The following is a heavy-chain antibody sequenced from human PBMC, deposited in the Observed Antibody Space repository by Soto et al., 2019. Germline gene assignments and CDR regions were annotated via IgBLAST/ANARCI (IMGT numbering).Heavy chain of an antibody. J-gene: IGHJ4*02. CDR1: GFTFSSYA. Sequence: GGSLRLSCAASGFTFSSYAMSWVRQAPGKGLGWVSAISGSGGSTYYADSVKGRFTISRDNSKNTLYLQMNSLRAEDTAVYYCAKDSIAVAGSPSLADYWGQGTLVTVSS. D-gene: IGHD6-19*01. CDR3: AKDSIAVAGSPSLADY. CDR2: ISGSGGST. V-gene: IGHV3-23*01.